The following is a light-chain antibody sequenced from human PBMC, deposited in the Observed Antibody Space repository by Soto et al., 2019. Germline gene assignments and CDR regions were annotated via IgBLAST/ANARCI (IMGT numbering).Light chain of an antibody. J-gene: IGKJ4*02. CDR3: EQYETLSGT. Sequence: IQLTQFPSSLSASVGDRFTITFRASQGVSSHLAWHQQKPGKAPKLLIYDASALPRGVPARFSGSGSGTKFTLTIASLQPDDFATYYSEQYETLSGTFGAGTKADI. CDR1: QGVSSH. CDR2: DAS. V-gene: IGKV1-9*01.